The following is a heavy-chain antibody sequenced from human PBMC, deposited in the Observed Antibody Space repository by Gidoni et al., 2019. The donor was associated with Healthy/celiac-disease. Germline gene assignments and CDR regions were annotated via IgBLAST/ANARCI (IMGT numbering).Heavy chain of an antibody. CDR2: IIPIFGTA. J-gene: IGHJ6*02. CDR3: ARALLPGAYSNGNYYYGMDV. Sequence: QVQLVQSGAEVKKPGSSVKVSGKASGGTFSSYAISWVRQAPGQGLEWMGGIIPIFGTANYAQKFQGRVTITADESTSTAYMELSSLRSEDTAVYYCARALLPGAYSNGNYYYGMDVWGQGTTVTVSS. CDR1: GGTFSSYA. D-gene: IGHD4-4*01. V-gene: IGHV1-69*01.